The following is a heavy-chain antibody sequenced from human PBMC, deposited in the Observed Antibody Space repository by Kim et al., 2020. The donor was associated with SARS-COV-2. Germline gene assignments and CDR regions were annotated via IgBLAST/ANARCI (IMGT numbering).Heavy chain of an antibody. CDR1: GFTFSDYY. V-gene: IGHV3-11*01. D-gene: IGHD3-10*01. CDR3: ARESGSGSYYNV. J-gene: IGHJ4*02. Sequence: GGSLRLSCAASGFTFSDYYMSWVRQAPGQGLECVSYISSSGTTTYYADSVKGRFTISRDNAKNSLFLQMNSLRAEDTALYYCARESGSGSYYNVWGQGTLVTVSS. CDR2: ISSSGTTT.